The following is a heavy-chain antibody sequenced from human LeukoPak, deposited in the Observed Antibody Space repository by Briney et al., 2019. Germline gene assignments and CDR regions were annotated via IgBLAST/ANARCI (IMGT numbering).Heavy chain of an antibody. CDR2: INPSGGST. Sequence: ASVKVSCKASGYTFTSYYMHWARQAPGQGLEWMGIINPSGGSTSYAQKFQGRVTMTRDTSTSTVYMELSSLRSEDTAVYYCAREGLSCSSTSCYLDYWGQGTLVTVSS. CDR3: AREGLSCSSTSCYLDY. V-gene: IGHV1-46*03. J-gene: IGHJ4*02. D-gene: IGHD2-2*01. CDR1: GYTFTSYY.